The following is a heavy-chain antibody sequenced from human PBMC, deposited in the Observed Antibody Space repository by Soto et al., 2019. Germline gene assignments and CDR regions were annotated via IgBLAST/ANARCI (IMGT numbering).Heavy chain of an antibody. CDR2: ISGSGYST. CDR1: GFIFSDYS. J-gene: IGHJ4*01. Sequence: EVQVLESGGDLIQPGGSLRLACAASGFIFSDYSMSWVRQAPGKGLEWVSGISGSGYSTYYADSVRGPFTISRDNSKNTPYLQMNSRSAEDTAVYYCSKSSGNEWQDNYFDYWGHGTLVTVSS. CDR3: SKSSGNEWQDNYFDY. D-gene: IGHD2-8*01. V-gene: IGHV3-23*01.